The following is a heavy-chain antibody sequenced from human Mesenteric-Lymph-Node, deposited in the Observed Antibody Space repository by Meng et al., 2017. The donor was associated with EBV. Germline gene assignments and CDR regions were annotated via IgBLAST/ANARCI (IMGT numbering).Heavy chain of an antibody. CDR3: ARGYCTGAVCYALDY. V-gene: IGHV1-3*01. J-gene: IGHJ4*02. Sequence: QVQLMQSGAEVKKPXASVTVSWQASGYTFTTYTLHWVRQAPGQRLEWMGWINAGNGNSKYSQNFQGRVTITRDTSASTAYMELSSLRSEDTAVYYCARGYCTGAVCYALDYWGPGTPVTVSS. D-gene: IGHD2-8*02. CDR2: INAGNGNS. CDR1: GYTFTTYT.